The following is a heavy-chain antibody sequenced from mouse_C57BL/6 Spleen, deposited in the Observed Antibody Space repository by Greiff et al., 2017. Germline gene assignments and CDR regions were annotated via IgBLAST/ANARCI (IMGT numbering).Heavy chain of an antibody. V-gene: IGHV1-26*01. J-gene: IGHJ4*01. CDR2: INPNNGGT. D-gene: IGHD2-3*01. CDR1: GYTFTDYY. CDR3: ARGGDGYPYYAMDY. Sequence: EVQLQQSGPELVKPGASVKISCKASGYTFTDYYMNWVKQSHGKSLEWIGEINPNNGGTSYNQKFKGKATLTVDKSSSTAYMELRSLTSEDSAVYYCARGGDGYPYYAMDYWGQGTSVTVSS.